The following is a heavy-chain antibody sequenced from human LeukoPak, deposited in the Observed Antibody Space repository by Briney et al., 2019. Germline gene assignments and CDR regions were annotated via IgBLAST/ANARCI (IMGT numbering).Heavy chain of an antibody. CDR3: ARGLRIVVGYYYYGMDV. CDR1: GGSFSGYY. D-gene: IGHD2-2*01. V-gene: IGHV4-34*01. J-gene: IGHJ6*04. CDR2: INHSGST. Sequence: KPSETLSLTCAVYGGSFSGYYWSWIRQPPGKGLEWIGEINHSGSTNYNPSLKSRVTLSVDTSKNQFSLKLSSVTAADTAVYYCARGLRIVVGYYYYGMDVWGKGTTVTVSS.